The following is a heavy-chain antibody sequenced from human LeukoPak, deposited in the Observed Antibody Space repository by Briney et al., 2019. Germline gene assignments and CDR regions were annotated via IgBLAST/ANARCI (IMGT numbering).Heavy chain of an antibody. V-gene: IGHV3-66*01. CDR3: ARDLIAVAVPYYYYYGMDV. CDR2: IYSGGST. CDR1: GFTVSSNY. J-gene: IGHJ6*02. Sequence: GGSLRLSCAASGFTVSSNYMSWVRQAPGKGLEWVSVIYSGGSTYYADSVKGRFTISRDNSKNTLYLQMNSLRAKDTAVYYCARDLIAVAVPYYYYYGMDVWGQGTTVTVSS. D-gene: IGHD6-19*01.